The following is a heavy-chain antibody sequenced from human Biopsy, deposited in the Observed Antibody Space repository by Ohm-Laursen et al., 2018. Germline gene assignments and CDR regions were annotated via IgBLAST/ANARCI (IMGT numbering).Heavy chain of an antibody. CDR1: GYTFTNYD. D-gene: IGHD6-13*01. Sequence: ASVKVSCKASGYTFTNYDINWVREAPGHGPGWMGWVNPNSGNTGYAQKFQGRVAMTRSTSISTAYMELSSLTSEDTAVYYCAREPFGQQLGPFDYWGQGARVIVSS. CDR3: AREPFGQQLGPFDY. J-gene: IGHJ4*02. CDR2: VNPNSGNT. V-gene: IGHV1-8*01.